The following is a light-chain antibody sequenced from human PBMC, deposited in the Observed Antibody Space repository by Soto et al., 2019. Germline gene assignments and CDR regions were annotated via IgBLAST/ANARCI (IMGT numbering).Light chain of an antibody. J-gene: IGLJ1*01. V-gene: IGLV2-8*01. Sequence: QSVLTQPPSTSGSPGQSVAISCTGTSSDVGGYNHVSWYQQHPGKAPKLVIYEVDKRPSGVPERFSGSKSGNTASLTVSGLQTEDEADYYCTSNTDSDSYVFGTGTKVTVL. CDR1: SSDVGGYNH. CDR2: EVD. CDR3: TSNTDSDSYV.